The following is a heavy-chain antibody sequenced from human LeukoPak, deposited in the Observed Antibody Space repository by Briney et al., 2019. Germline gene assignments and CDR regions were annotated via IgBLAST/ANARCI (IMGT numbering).Heavy chain of an antibody. CDR2: ISSSSSYI. CDR3: ARFPGATTSKGYYYYYYMDV. D-gene: IGHD1-26*01. V-gene: IGHV3-21*01. CDR1: GFTFSSYS. J-gene: IGHJ6*03. Sequence: PGGSLRLSCAASGFTFSSYSMNWVRQAPGKGLEWVSSISSSSSYIYYADSVKGRFTISRDNAKNSLYLQMNSLRAEDTAVYYCARFPGATTSKGYYYYYYMDVWGKGTTVTVSS.